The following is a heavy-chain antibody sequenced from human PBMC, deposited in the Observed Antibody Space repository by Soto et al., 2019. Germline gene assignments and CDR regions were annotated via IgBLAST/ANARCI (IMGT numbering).Heavy chain of an antibody. CDR3: ARESEGGDLHDWFDP. V-gene: IGHV4-59*01. Sequence: QVQLQESGPGLVKPSETLSLTCTVSGGSIGTYYWSWVRQPPGKGLEWIGFVHYSGSTQYNPSLKGRVTISLDTSKNQFSLKLRSVTAADTAVYYCARESEGGDLHDWFDPWGQGTLVTVSS. CDR2: VHYSGST. CDR1: GGSIGTYY. J-gene: IGHJ5*02. D-gene: IGHD3-16*01.